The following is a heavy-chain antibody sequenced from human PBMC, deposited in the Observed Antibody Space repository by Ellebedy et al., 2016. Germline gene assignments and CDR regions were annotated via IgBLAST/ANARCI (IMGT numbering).Heavy chain of an antibody. Sequence: GGSLRLSCKGSGYSFTSYWIGWVRQMPGKGLEWMGIIYPVDSDTRYSPSFQGQVTISADKSLRTAYLHGSSLMPSDTTMYYCARMVPVTTLDWFDPWGQGTLVTVSS. CDR3: ARMVPVTTLDWFDP. D-gene: IGHD4-11*01. CDR1: GYSFTSYW. V-gene: IGHV5-51*01. CDR2: IYPVDSDT. J-gene: IGHJ5*02.